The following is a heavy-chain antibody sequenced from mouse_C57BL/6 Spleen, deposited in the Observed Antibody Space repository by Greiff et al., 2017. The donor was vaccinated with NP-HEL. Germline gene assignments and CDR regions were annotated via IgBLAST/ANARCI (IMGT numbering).Heavy chain of an antibody. J-gene: IGHJ2*01. CDR3: TGSFYDYDVYFDY. Sequence: EVKLQESGGGLVQPGGSMKLSCVASGFTFSNYWMNWVRQSPEKGLEWFAQIRLKSDNYATHYAESVKGRFTISRDDSKSSVYLQMNNLRAEDTGIYYCTGSFYDYDVYFDYWGQGTTLTVSS. D-gene: IGHD2-4*01. CDR1: GFTFSNYW. V-gene: IGHV6-3*01. CDR2: IRLKSDNYAT.